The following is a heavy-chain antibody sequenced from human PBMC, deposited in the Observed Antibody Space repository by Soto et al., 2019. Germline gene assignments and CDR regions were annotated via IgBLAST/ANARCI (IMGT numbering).Heavy chain of an antibody. CDR2: ISYDGTNK. CDR1: GFSFSISP. V-gene: IGHV3-30-3*01. D-gene: IGHD7-27*01. J-gene: IGHJ4*02. CDR3: ARDPKTSGGQHWAFNYFDY. Sequence: PXGSLRLSCSASGFSFSISPMHWVRQAPGKGPEWVALISYDGTNKFYADSVKGRFTISRDNSKSTLYLQVGSLRPEDAAVYYCARDPKTSGGQHWAFNYFDYWGQGNLVTVSS.